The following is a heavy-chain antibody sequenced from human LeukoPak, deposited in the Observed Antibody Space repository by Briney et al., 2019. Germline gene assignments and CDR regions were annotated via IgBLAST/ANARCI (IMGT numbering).Heavy chain of an antibody. CDR3: ARLGSVDN. Sequence: ASVKVSCKASGYTFTGYYIHWVRQAPGQGLGWMGWINPNSGGTNYAQKLQGRVTMTRDTSISTAYMEVSRLRSDDTAVYYCARLGSVDNWGQGTLVTVSS. D-gene: IGHD7-27*01. CDR2: INPNSGGT. J-gene: IGHJ4*02. CDR1: GYTFTGYY. V-gene: IGHV1-2*02.